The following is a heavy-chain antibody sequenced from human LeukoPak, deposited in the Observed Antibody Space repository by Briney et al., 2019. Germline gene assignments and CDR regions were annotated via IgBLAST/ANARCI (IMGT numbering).Heavy chain of an antibody. CDR2: ISGSGGST. D-gene: IGHD1-20*01. CDR1: GFTFSSYA. J-gene: IGHJ3*02. Sequence: GGSLRLSCAASGFTFSSYAMSWVRQAPGKGLEWVSAISGSGGSTYYADSVKGRFTISRDNAKNSLYLQMNSLRAEDTAVYYCASSLTGDAFDIWGQGTMVTVSS. CDR3: ASSLTGDAFDI. V-gene: IGHV3-23*01.